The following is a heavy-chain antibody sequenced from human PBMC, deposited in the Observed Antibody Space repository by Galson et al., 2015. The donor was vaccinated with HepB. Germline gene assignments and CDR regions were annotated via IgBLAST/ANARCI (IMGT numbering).Heavy chain of an antibody. V-gene: IGHV3-11*06. CDR3: TRVADADYGDHSHFDS. CDR2: ISSNAIYT. CDR1: GFTFSDYY. D-gene: IGHD4-17*01. J-gene: IGHJ4*02. Sequence: SLRLSCAASGFTFSDYYMSWIRQASGKGLEWVSYISSNAIYTNYADSVKGRFTISRDNAKNSLYLQINSLRAEDTAVYYCTRVADADYGDHSHFDSWGQGTLVTVSS.